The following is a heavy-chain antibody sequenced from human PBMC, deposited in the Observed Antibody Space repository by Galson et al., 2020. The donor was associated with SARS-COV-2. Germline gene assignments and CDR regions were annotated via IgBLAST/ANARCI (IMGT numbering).Heavy chain of an antibody. Sequence: GGSLRLSCAASGFTFSSYAMNWLRQAPGKGLEWVSGISGSGSATYYAGSVKGRFTISRDNSQNTLYLQMNGLRAEDTAIYYCAKRHRDSSGFDCWGQGARVTGSS. CDR2: ISGSGSAT. D-gene: IGHD3-22*01. V-gene: IGHV3-23*01. CDR3: AKRHRDSSGFDC. J-gene: IGHJ4*02. CDR1: GFTFSSYA.